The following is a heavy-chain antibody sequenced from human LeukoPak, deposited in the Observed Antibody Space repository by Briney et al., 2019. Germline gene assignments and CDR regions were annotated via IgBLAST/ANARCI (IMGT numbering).Heavy chain of an antibody. Sequence: ASVKVSCKVSGYTLTELSMHWVRQAHGKGIEWVGGFDPEDGETIYAQKFQGRVTMTEGTSTDTAYMELSSLRSEDTAVYYCATSQLPRNFDYWGQGTLVTVSS. D-gene: IGHD2-2*01. V-gene: IGHV1-24*01. CDR3: ATSQLPRNFDY. J-gene: IGHJ4*02. CDR2: FDPEDGET. CDR1: GYTLTELS.